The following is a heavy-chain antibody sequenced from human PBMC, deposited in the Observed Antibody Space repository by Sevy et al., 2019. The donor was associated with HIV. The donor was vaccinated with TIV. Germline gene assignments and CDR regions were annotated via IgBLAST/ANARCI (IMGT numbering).Heavy chain of an antibody. CDR3: ARDMVGYCSSTSCYAEGYFDY. V-gene: IGHV4-59*01. Sequence: SETLSLTCTVSGGSISSYYWSWIRQPPGKGLEWIGYIYYSGSTNYNPSLKNRVTISVDTSKNQFSLKLSSVTAADTAGYYCARDMVGYCSSTSCYAEGYFDYWGQGTLVTVSS. CDR1: GGSISSYY. D-gene: IGHD2-2*01. CDR2: IYYSGST. J-gene: IGHJ4*02.